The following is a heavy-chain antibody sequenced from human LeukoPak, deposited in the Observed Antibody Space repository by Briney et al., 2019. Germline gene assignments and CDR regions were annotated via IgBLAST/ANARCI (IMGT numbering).Heavy chain of an antibody. V-gene: IGHV3-21*01. CDR2: ISSSSSYI. J-gene: IGHJ4*02. D-gene: IGHD6-19*01. CDR3: ARGGGSGWYLDY. CDR1: GFTFSSYS. Sequence: GGSLRLSCPASGFTFSSYSMNWVRQAPGKGLEWASSISSSSSYIYYADSVRGRFTISRDNAKNSLHLQMNSLRAEDTAVYYCARGGGSGWYLDYWGQGTLVTVSS.